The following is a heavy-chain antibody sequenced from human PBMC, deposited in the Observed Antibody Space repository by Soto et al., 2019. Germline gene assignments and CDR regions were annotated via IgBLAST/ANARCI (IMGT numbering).Heavy chain of an antibody. D-gene: IGHD6-13*01. CDR3: AKGGSSWTEWFDP. J-gene: IGHJ5*02. CDR1: GYPLTAKY. Sequence: GASVEVSCKASGYPLTAKYLHWVRQAPGQGLEWMGWINPSSGGTKEAQKFRGRVTMTRDTSISAAHMELSRLTSDDTAVYYCAKGGSSWTEWFDPWGQGTLVTVSS. CDR2: INPSSGGT. V-gene: IGHV1-2*02.